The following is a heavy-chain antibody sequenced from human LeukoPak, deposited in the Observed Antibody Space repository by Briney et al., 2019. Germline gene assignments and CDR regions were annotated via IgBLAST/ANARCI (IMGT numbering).Heavy chain of an antibody. Sequence: SETLSLTCTVSGGSISSSNFYWGWIRQPPGKGLEWIGSIYYSGSTYYNPSLKSRVTISVDTSKNQFSLKLSSVTAADTAVYYCARDRGGSGYYSDAFDIWGQGTMVTVSS. CDR1: GGSISSSNFY. CDR2: IYYSGST. V-gene: IGHV4-39*07. J-gene: IGHJ3*02. D-gene: IGHD3-22*01. CDR3: ARDRGGSGYYSDAFDI.